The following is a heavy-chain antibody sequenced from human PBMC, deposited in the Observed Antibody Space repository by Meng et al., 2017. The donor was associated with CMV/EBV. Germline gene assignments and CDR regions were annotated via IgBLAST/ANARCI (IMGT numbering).Heavy chain of an antibody. CDR3: ARLQDSSGYYRVVVTIDY. Sequence: GESLKISCAASGFTFSSYEMNWVRQAPGKGLEWVSYISSSGSTIYYADSVKGRFTISRDNAKNSLYLQMNSLRAEDTAVYYCARLQDSSGYYRVVVTIDYWGQETLVTVSS. D-gene: IGHD3-22*01. V-gene: IGHV3-48*03. CDR1: GFTFSSYE. J-gene: IGHJ4*02. CDR2: ISSSGSTI.